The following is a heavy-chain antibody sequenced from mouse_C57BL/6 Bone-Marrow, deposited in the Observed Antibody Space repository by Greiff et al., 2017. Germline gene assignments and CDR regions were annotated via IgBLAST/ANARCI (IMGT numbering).Heavy chain of an antibody. CDR2: LSPGSGST. CDR3: AREGDYYCITYYAMYD. J-gene: IGHJ4*01. V-gene: IGHV1-55*01. CDR1: GYTFNSYW. D-gene: IGHD1-1*01. Sequence: QVQLQQPGAELVKPGASVKMSCKASGYTFNSYWINWVKQRPGQGLAWIGTLSPGSGSTNYNAKFKSKATLTVYTSSSTAYMQLSSLTSEDSAVYSCAREGDYYCITYYAMYDWGRGTSVTVST.